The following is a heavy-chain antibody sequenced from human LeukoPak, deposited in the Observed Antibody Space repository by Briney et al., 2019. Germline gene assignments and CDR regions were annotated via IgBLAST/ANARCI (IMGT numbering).Heavy chain of an antibody. J-gene: IGHJ6*03. CDR1: GGSITSGSYY. V-gene: IGHV4-61*02. Sequence: SETLSLTCTVSGGSITSGSYYWSWIRQPAGKGLEWIGRIYYSGSTNYNPSLKSRVTISVDTSKSQFSLKLSSVTAADTAVYYCARAATGSRAYDSSGYYYYYYMDVWGRGTTVTVSS. D-gene: IGHD3-22*01. CDR3: ARAATGSRAYDSSGYYYYYYMDV. CDR2: IYYSGST.